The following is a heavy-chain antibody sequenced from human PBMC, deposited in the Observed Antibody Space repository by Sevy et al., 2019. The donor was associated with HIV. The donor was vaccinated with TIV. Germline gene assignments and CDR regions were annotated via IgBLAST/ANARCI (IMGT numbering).Heavy chain of an antibody. CDR2: IYPSGYI. Sequence: SETLSLTCAVSGGSIDSGDHSWNWIRQPPGKGLEWIGYIYPSGYIQYNTSLMRRVAISLDTPKNQVSLRLSSVSAADTAVYFCARSGIPFVSGSFFDYWGQGTLVTVSS. V-gene: IGHV4-30-4*08. J-gene: IGHJ4*02. CDR1: GGSIDSGDHS. CDR3: ARSGIPFVSGSFFDY. D-gene: IGHD1-26*01.